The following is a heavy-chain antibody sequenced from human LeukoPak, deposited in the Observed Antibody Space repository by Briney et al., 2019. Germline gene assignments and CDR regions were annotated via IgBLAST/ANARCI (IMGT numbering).Heavy chain of an antibody. CDR2: ISGSGGST. D-gene: IGHD1-26*01. CDR3: AKDSGVGAMDY. V-gene: IGHV3-23*01. CDR1: GGSFSGYY. J-gene: IGHJ4*02. Sequence: ASETLSLTCAVYGGSFSGYYWSWIRQPPGKGLEWVSAISGSGGSTYYADSVKGRFTISRDNSKNTLYLQMNSLRAEDTAVYYCAKDSGVGAMDYWGQGTLVTVSS.